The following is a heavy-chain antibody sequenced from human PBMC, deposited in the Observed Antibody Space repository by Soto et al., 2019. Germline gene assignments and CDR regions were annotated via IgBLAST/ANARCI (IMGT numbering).Heavy chain of an antibody. CDR3: AKEGSWMAAAATDLDY. V-gene: IGHV3-30*18. CDR2: ISYDGSNK. J-gene: IGHJ4*02. CDR1: GFTFSSYG. Sequence: GGSLRLSCAASGFTFSSYGMHWVRQAPGKGLEWVAVISYDGSNKYYADSVKGRFTISRDNSKNTLYLQMNSLRAEDTAVYYCAKEGSWMAAAATDLDYWGQGTLVTVSS. D-gene: IGHD6-13*01.